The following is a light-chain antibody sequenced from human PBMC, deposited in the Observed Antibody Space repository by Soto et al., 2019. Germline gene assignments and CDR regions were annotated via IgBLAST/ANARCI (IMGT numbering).Light chain of an antibody. V-gene: IGLV2-14*03. Sequence: QSALTQPASVSGSHGRSITISCTGTSSDIGHYDYVSWYQQHPGKAPKLMIYHVTYRPSGVSNRYSGSKSGNSASLTISGLQADDEADYYCCSLTTSHTYVFGSGTKLTVL. CDR1: SSDIGHYDY. J-gene: IGLJ1*01. CDR2: HVT. CDR3: CSLTTSHTYV.